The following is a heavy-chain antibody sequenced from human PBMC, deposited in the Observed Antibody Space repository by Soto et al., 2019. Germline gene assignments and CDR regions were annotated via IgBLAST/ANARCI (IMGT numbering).Heavy chain of an antibody. Sequence: GASVKVSCKASGYTFTSYAMHWGRQAPGQRLEWMGWINAGNGNTKYSQKFQGRVTITRDTSASTAYMELSSLRSEDTAVYYCARDAVLFLEGLSSNWFAPWGQGTLVTVSS. CDR2: INAGNGNT. CDR3: ARDAVLFLEGLSSNWFAP. V-gene: IGHV1-3*01. D-gene: IGHD3-3*01. CDR1: GYTFTSYA. J-gene: IGHJ5*02.